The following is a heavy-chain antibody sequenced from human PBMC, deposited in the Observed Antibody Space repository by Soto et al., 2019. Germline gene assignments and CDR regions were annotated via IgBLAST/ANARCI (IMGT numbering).Heavy chain of an antibody. V-gene: IGHV3-23*01. CDR2: ISVSGDSK. J-gene: IGHJ4*02. Sequence: PGGSLRLSCAASGFTFSSYALSLVRQSPGKGLEWVSTISVSGDSKYHADSVMGRFTISRDNSKNTLYLQMNSLRAEDTAVYFCAKAGFETYSDFWSGYYFDYWGKGRPVTVSS. CDR1: GFTFSSYA. CDR3: AKAGFETYSDFWSGYYFDY. D-gene: IGHD3-3*01.